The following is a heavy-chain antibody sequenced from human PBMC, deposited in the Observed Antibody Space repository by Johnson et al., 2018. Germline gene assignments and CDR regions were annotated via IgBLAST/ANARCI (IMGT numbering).Heavy chain of an antibody. CDR3: ARAGGGYCSSTSCYAEAFDI. Sequence: VQLVESGGGLVQPGGSLRLSCAASGFTFSSYDMHWVRQATGKGLEWVSAIGTAGDTYYPGSVKGRFTISRENAKNSLYLQMNSLRAGDTAVYYCARAGGGYCSSTSCYAEAFDIWGQGTMVTGSS. V-gene: IGHV3-13*01. CDR2: IGTAGDT. CDR1: GFTFSSYD. J-gene: IGHJ3*02. D-gene: IGHD2-2*01.